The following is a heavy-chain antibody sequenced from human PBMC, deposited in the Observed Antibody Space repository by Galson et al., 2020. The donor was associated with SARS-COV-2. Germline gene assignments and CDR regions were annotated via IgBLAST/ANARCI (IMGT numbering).Heavy chain of an antibody. CDR2: MSYEGSKK. Sequence: GGSLRLSCAASGFGFSHFGMHWVRQAPDKVLEWVAVMSYEGSKKYYAESVKGRCTISKDNSKNTLYLQMNSLKTEDTGVYYCAKRRQIFGLGNDDMDVWGHGTTVTVSS. D-gene: IGHD3-3*01. CDR1: GFGFSHFG. J-gene: IGHJ6*02. CDR3: AKRRQIFGLGNDDMDV. V-gene: IGHV3-30*18.